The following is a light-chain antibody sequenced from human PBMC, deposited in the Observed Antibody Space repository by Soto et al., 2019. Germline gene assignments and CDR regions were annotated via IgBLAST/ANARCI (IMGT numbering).Light chain of an antibody. CDR1: QSVSTY. Sequence: EIVLTQSPATLSLSTGERATLSCRASQSVSTYLAWYQQKPGQAPRLLIYDVSNRATGIPARFSGSGSGTDFTLTISSLEPEDFAIYYCQQRSNWPRFTFGPGTKVDIK. V-gene: IGKV3-11*01. J-gene: IGKJ3*01. CDR3: QQRSNWPRFT. CDR2: DVS.